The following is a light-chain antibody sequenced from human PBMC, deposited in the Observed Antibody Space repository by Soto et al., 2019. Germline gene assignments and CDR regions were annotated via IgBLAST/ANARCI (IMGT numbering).Light chain of an antibody. CDR3: QHYNSFSRT. CDR1: QSISSW. J-gene: IGKJ1*01. Sequence: DIQMTQSPSPLPASVGDRVTVTCRASQSISSWLAWYQQKPGEAPKLLIYDASSLESGVPSRFSGSGSGTDFTLTITRLQPDDFATYYCQHYNSFSRTFGQGTKVDIK. V-gene: IGKV1-5*01. CDR2: DAS.